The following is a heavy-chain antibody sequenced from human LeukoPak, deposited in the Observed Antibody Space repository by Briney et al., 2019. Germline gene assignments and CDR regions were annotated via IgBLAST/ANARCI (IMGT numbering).Heavy chain of an antibody. V-gene: IGHV3-74*01. D-gene: IGHD5-18*01. J-gene: IGHJ4*02. CDR3: ARGSYGYEY. CDR2: INCDGSST. CDR1: GFTFSSYW. Sequence: GGSLRLSCAASGFTFSSYWMHWVRQGPGKGLVWVSRINCDGSSTTYADSVKGRFTISRDNAKNTLYLQMNSLRAEDTAVYYCARGSYGYEYWGQGTLVTVSS.